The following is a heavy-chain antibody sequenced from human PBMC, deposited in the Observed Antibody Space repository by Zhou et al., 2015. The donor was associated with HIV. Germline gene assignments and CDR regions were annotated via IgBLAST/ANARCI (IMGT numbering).Heavy chain of an antibody. CDR1: GGTFSSYA. CDR2: IIPIFGTA. V-gene: IGHV1-69*01. J-gene: IGHJ4*02. Sequence: QVQLVQSGAEVKKPGSSVKVSCKASGGTFSSYAISWVRQAPGQGLEWMGGIIPIFGTANYAQKFQGRVTITADESTSTAYMELSSLRSEDTAVYYCARAETYYDILTGPGRAPAEGAFDYWGQGTLVTVSS. CDR3: ARAETYYDILTGPGRAPAEGAFDY. D-gene: IGHD3-9*01.